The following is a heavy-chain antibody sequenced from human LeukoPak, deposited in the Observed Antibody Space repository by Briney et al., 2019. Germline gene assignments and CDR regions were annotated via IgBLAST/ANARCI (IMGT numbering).Heavy chain of an antibody. CDR2: INPNSGGT. CDR3: ARDPYSSSWYENDY. Sequence: ASVKVSCKASGYTFTGYYMHWVRQAPGQGLEWMGWINPNSGGTNYAQKFQGRVTMTRDTSISTAYMELSRLRSDDTAVYYCARDPYSSSWYENDYWGQGTLVTVSS. V-gene: IGHV1-2*02. J-gene: IGHJ4*02. CDR1: GYTFTGYY. D-gene: IGHD6-13*01.